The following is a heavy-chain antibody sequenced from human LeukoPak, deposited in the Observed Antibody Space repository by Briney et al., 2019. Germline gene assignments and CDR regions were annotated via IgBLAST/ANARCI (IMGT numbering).Heavy chain of an antibody. CDR3: ARSCSSGPFDL. CDR1: GDSISSYY. Sequence: SETLSLTCTVPGDSISSYYWNWIRQPPGKGLEWIGYIYYSGSTKYNASLKSRVTISLDTSNNQFSLKLRSMTAADTAVYYCARSCSSGPFDLWGQGTLVTVSS. CDR2: IYYSGST. D-gene: IGHD6-19*01. J-gene: IGHJ4*02. V-gene: IGHV4-59*01.